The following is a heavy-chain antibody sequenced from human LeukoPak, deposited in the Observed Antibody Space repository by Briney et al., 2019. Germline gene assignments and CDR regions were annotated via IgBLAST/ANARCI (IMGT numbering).Heavy chain of an antibody. CDR1: GGSISSGSYY. J-gene: IGHJ4*02. CDR2: IYTSGST. CDR3: ARRSAPIYCSYASCYGIDY. V-gene: IGHV4-61*02. D-gene: IGHD2-2*01. Sequence: SQTLSLTCTVSGGSISSGSYYWSWIRQPAGKGLEWIGRIYTSGSTNYNPSLKSRVTISVDTSKNQFSLKLSSVTAADTAVYYCARRSAPIYCSYASCYGIDYWGQGTLVTVSS.